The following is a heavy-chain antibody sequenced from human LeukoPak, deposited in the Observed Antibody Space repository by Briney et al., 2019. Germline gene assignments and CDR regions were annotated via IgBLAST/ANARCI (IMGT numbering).Heavy chain of an antibody. V-gene: IGHV3-21*01. Sequence: GGSLRLSCAASGFTFSSYGMNWVRQAPGKGLEWVSSISSSSSYIYYADSVKGRFTISRDNAKNSLYLQMNSLRAEDTAVYYCARDPSRDYYDSSGRALDYWGQGTLVTVSS. CDR2: ISSSSSYI. CDR1: GFTFSSYG. CDR3: ARDPSRDYYDSSGRALDY. J-gene: IGHJ4*02. D-gene: IGHD3-22*01.